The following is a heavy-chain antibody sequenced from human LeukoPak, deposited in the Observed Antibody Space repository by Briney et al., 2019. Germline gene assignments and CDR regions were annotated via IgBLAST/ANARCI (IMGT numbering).Heavy chain of an antibody. D-gene: IGHD1-26*01. J-gene: IGHJ4*02. CDR3: ARDLGYYCFDY. V-gene: IGHV3-74*01. Sequence: GESLKISCAASGFTFSSYWMHWVRQAPGKGLVWVSRINSDGSSTTYADSVKGRFTISRDNAKNTLYLQMNSLRAEDTAVYYCARDLGYYCFDYWGQGTLVTVSS. CDR2: INSDGSST. CDR1: GFTFSSYW.